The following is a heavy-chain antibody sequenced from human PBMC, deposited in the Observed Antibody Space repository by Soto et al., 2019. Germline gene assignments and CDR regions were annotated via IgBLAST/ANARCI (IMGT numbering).Heavy chain of an antibody. J-gene: IGHJ4*02. CDR3: AKDAREETMIVVGYFDY. Sequence: GGSLRLSCAASGFTFSSYGMHWVRQAPGKGLEWVAVISYDGSNKYYADSVKGRFTISRDNSKNTLYLQMNSLRAEDTAVYYCAKDAREETMIVVGYFDYWGQGTLVTVSS. CDR1: GFTFSSYG. V-gene: IGHV3-30*18. D-gene: IGHD3-22*01. CDR2: ISYDGSNK.